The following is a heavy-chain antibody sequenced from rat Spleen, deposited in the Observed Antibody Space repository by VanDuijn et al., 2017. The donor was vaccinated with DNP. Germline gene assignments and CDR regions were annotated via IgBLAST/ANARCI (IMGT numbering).Heavy chain of an antibody. CDR2: ITNIGGST. CDR3: ARQGGYGGSLFDY. J-gene: IGHJ2*01. V-gene: IGHV5-31*01. D-gene: IGHD1-11*01. CDR1: GFIFSNYW. Sequence: EVQLVESGGGPVQPGRSLKLSCVASGFIFSNYWMTWIRQAPGKGLEWVASITNIGGSTYYPDSVKGRFTISRDDAKSSLYLQMNSLKSEDTATYYCARQGGYGGSLFDYWGQGVMVTVSS.